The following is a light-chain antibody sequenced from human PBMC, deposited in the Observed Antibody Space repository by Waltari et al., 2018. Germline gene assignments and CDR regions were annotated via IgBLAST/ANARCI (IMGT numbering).Light chain of an antibody. CDR2: DAS. Sequence: EIVLTQSPGTLSLSPGERATLSCRASQSVSRTLAWYQQKHGQAPRLLIYDASSRATGIPDRFSGSGSGTDFSLTISRLEPEDFAVYYCQKYGTLPATFGRGTKVEIK. CDR3: QKYGTLPAT. V-gene: IGKV3-20*01. J-gene: IGKJ1*01. CDR1: QSVSRT.